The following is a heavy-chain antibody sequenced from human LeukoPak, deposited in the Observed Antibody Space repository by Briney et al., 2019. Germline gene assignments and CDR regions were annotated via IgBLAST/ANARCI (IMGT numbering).Heavy chain of an antibody. J-gene: IGHJ4*02. D-gene: IGHD2-15*01. Sequence: ASVKVSCKASGGTFSSYAINWVRQAPGQGLEWMGWINPNSGGTNYAQKFQGRVTMTRDTSITTAYMELSRLRSDDAALYYCASGARYCGGDSCYGPFGYWGQGTLVTVSS. CDR3: ASGARYCGGDSCYGPFGY. V-gene: IGHV1-2*02. CDR1: GGTFSSYA. CDR2: INPNSGGT.